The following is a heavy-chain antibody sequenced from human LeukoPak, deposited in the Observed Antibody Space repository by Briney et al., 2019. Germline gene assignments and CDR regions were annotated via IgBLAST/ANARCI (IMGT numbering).Heavy chain of an antibody. CDR2: ISTDSSYI. Sequence: GGSLRLSCAASRFTFSSYSMNWVRQAPGKGLEWVSSISTDSSYIYYADSLKGRFTISRDNAKNSLYLQMNSLRDEDTAVYFCARGLAVAGIVPHRGLDPWGQGTLVTVSS. J-gene: IGHJ5*02. V-gene: IGHV3-21*04. CDR3: ARGLAVAGIVPHRGLDP. CDR1: RFTFSSYS. D-gene: IGHD6-19*01.